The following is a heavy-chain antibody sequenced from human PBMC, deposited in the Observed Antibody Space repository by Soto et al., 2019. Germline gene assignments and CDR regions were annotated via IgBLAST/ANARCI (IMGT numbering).Heavy chain of an antibody. Sequence: SVKVSCKASGYTFTSYAISWVRQAPGQGLEWMGGIIPIFGTANYAQKFQGRVTITADESTSTAYMELSSLRSEDTAVYYCARGYDYVWGSLDYWGQGTLVTVSS. CDR2: IIPIFGTA. CDR1: GYTFTSYA. V-gene: IGHV1-69*13. J-gene: IGHJ4*02. D-gene: IGHD3-16*01. CDR3: ARGYDYVWGSLDY.